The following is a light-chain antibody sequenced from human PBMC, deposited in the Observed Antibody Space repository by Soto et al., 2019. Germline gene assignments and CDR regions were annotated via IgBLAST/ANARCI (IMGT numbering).Light chain of an antibody. CDR2: ATS. CDR3: QQGYSSRWT. J-gene: IGKJ1*01. V-gene: IGKV1-39*01. Sequence: DIQMTQSPSSLSASVGDRVTITWRAIKNIRGYLNGYQQKPGKARQLLIYATSSLQTGVPSRFNASGSGTDFSLVISDLQPKDSATYYCQQGYSSRWTSGRGTKVEI. CDR1: KNIRGY.